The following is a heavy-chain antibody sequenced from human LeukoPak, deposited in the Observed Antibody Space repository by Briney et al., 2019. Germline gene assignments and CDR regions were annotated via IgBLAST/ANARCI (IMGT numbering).Heavy chain of an antibody. CDR1: GYTFTGYY. V-gene: IGHV1-2*02. D-gene: IGHD3-22*01. CDR3: ARVPPDSSGYYLLDAFDI. J-gene: IGHJ3*02. Sequence: GASVKVSCKASGYTFTGYYMHWVRQAPGQGLEWMGWINPNSGGTNYAQKFQGRVTMTRDTSINTAYMELSRLRSDDTAVYYCARVPPDSSGYYLLDAFDIWGQGTMVTVSS. CDR2: INPNSGGT.